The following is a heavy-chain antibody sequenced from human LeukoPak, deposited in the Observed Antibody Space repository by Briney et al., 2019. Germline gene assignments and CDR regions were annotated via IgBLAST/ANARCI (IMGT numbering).Heavy chain of an antibody. CDR2: IYYSGST. V-gene: IGHV4-59*01. Sequence: PSETLSLTCTVSGGSISSYYWSWIRQPPGKGLEWIGYIYYSGSTNYNPSLKSRVTISVDTSKNQFSLKLSSVTAADTAVYHCARSRRWDAFDIWGQGTMVTVSS. D-gene: IGHD5-24*01. J-gene: IGHJ3*02. CDR1: GGSISSYY. CDR3: ARSRRWDAFDI.